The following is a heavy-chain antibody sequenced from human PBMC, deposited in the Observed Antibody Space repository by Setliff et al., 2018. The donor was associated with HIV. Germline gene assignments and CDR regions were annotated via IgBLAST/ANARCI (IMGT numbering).Heavy chain of an antibody. CDR1: GDSISSSGPGYY. CDR2: VYYSGST. D-gene: IGHD1-7*01. CDR3: ARTNRWELLSPYFDA. Sequence: SETLSLTCTVSGDSISSSGPGYYWGWVRQPPGGGLEWIGSVYYSGSTYYNPSLKSRVTMSVDRPNNHFSLRLTSVTAADTAVYFCARTNRWELLSPYFDAWGQGTLVTVSS. V-gene: IGHV4-39*07. J-gene: IGHJ4*02.